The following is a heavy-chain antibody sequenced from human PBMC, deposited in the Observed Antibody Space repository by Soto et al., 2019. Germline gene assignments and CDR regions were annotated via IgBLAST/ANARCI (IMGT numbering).Heavy chain of an antibody. V-gene: IGHV3-64D*06. CDR2: IISNGGST. CDR3: WGSGSYNYYFDY. J-gene: IGHJ4*02. CDR1: GFTFSSYA. D-gene: IGHD3-10*01. Sequence: PXGSLRLSCSASGFTFSSYAMHWVRQAPGKGLEYVSAIISNGGSTYYADSVKGRFTISRDNSKNTLYLQMSSLRAEDTAVYYCWGSGSYNYYFDYWGQGTLVTVSS.